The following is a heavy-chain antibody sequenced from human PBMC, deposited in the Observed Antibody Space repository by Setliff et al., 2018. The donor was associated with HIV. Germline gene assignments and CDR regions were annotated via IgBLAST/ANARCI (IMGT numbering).Heavy chain of an antibody. J-gene: IGHJ3*02. CDR2: IDYSGST. CDR3: AKTVVGDSYALPNDGFDN. V-gene: IGHV4-28*06. D-gene: IGHD3-16*01. CDR1: GYSISSSDW. Sequence: SETLSLTCAVSGYSISSSDWWGCIRQPPGKGLEWIWYIDYSGSTNYNTSLKSRATMSVDTSNNRFSLKLSSVTALVTAVDYCAKTVVGDSYALPNDGFDNWGQGTMVTVSS.